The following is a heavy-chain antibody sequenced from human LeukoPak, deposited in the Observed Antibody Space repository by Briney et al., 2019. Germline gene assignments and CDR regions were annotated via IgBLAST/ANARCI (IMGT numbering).Heavy chain of an antibody. CDR1: GGSISSYY. V-gene: IGHV4-4*07. Sequence: SETLSLTCSISGGSISSYYWSWIRQPAGKGLEWIGRIYTSGSTNYNPSLKSRVTMSADTSKNQFSLKLSSVTAADTAVYYCARGIVVVPAAIIEGYYFDYWGQGTLVTVSS. D-gene: IGHD2-2*01. CDR3: ARGIVVVPAAIIEGYYFDY. J-gene: IGHJ4*02. CDR2: IYTSGST.